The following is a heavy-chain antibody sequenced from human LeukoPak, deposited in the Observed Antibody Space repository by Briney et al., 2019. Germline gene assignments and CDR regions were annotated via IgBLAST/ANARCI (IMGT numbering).Heavy chain of an antibody. Sequence: AGGSLRLSCAASGFTFSSYSMNWVRQAPGKGLEWVSSISSSSSYIYYADSVKGRFTISRDNAKNSLYLQMNSLRAEDTAVYYCARASVGATDWFDPWGQGTLVTVSS. CDR2: ISSSSSYI. J-gene: IGHJ5*02. D-gene: IGHD1-26*01. CDR1: GFTFSSYS. V-gene: IGHV3-21*01. CDR3: ARASVGATDWFDP.